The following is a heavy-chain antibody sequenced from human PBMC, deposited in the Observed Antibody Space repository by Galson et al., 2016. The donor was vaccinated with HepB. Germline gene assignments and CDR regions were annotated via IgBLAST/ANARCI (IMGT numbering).Heavy chain of an antibody. CDR1: GGTFSSYA. D-gene: IGHD1-26*01. V-gene: IGHV1-69*06. Sequence: SVKVSCKASGGTFSSYAIGWVRQAPGQGLEWMGGIIPIFGTPNYAQKFQGRVTISADKSTSTAYMELSSLRSEDTAVYYCARSVGATPFPPPYFDYWGQGTLVTVSS. CDR3: ARSVGATPFPPPYFDY. CDR2: IIPIFGTP. J-gene: IGHJ4*02.